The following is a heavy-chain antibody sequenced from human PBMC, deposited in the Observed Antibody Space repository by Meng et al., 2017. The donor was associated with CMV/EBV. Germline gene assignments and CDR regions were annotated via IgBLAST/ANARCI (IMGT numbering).Heavy chain of an antibody. D-gene: IGHD1-20*01. CDR1: GGSVSSYD. Sequence: QVQVGQSGAEVKKPGASVKGSCKASGGSVSSYDISWVRQASGKGLEWMGGINSIFGTANYAQKFQGSVTIAADESTSTAYMELSSLTSEDTAVYYCAREGNNWNDVPFDYWGQGTLVTVSS. CDR2: INSIFGTA. CDR3: AREGNNWNDVPFDY. V-gene: IGHV1-69*12. J-gene: IGHJ4*02.